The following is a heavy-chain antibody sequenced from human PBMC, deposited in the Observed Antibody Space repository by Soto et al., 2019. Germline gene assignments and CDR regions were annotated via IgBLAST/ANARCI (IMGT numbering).Heavy chain of an antibody. V-gene: IGHV1-69*02. CDR3: ARVFGKYGCGVSGYPTHLDY. D-gene: IGHD2-15*01. CDR1: GGTFSSYT. J-gene: IGHJ4*02. CDR2: IIPILGIA. Sequence: ASVKVSCKASGGTFSSYTICWVRQAPGQGLEWMGRIIPILGIANYAQKFQGRVTITADKSTSTVYMELSSLRSEDTAVYYCARVFGKYGCGVSGYPTHLDYWGKGTLVTVSP.